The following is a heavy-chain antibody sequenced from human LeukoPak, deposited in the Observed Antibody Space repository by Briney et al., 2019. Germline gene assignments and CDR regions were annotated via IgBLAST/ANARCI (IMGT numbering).Heavy chain of an antibody. V-gene: IGHV4-31*03. CDR2: IYYSGST. CDR3: ARDRENYGSGTTAFDI. CDR1: GGSISSSSYY. Sequence: SETLSLTCTVSGGSISSSSYYWSWIRQHPGKGLEWIGYIYYSGSTYYNPSLKSRVTISVDTSKNQFSLKLSSVTAADTAVYYCARDRENYGSGTTAFDIWGQGTMVTVSS. D-gene: IGHD3-10*01. J-gene: IGHJ3*02.